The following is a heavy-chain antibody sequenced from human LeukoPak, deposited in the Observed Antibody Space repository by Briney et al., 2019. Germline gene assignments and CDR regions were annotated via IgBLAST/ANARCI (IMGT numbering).Heavy chain of an antibody. CDR1: GFTFSSYW. V-gene: IGHV3-74*01. Sequence: GGSLRLSCAASGFTFSSYWMHWVRQIPGKGLVWVSHINGDGSRTSYADSVKGRIAISRDNAKNTANLQMNSLRAEDTAVYYCARGGSGRSFDYWGQGTLVTVSS. CDR3: ARGGSGRSFDY. CDR2: INGDGSRT. D-gene: IGHD6-19*01. J-gene: IGHJ4*02.